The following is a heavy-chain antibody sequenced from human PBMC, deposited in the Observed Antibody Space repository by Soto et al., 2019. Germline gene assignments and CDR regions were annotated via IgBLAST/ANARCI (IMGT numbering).Heavy chain of an antibody. CDR2: IKQDGSEK. Sequence: GGSLRLSCAASGFTFSSYWMSWVRQAPGKGLEWVANIKQDGSEKWYVDSVKGRFTISRDNAKNSLYLQMNSLRAEDTAVYYCTRGDYYDSSGPFSDAFDIWGQGTMVTVSS. CDR3: TRGDYYDSSGPFSDAFDI. D-gene: IGHD3-22*01. J-gene: IGHJ3*02. CDR1: GFTFSSYW. V-gene: IGHV3-7*04.